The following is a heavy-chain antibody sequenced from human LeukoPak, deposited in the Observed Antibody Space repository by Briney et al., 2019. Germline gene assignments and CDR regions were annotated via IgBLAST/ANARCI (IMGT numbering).Heavy chain of an antibody. CDR2: ISSSSGTI. J-gene: IGHJ4*02. V-gene: IGHV3-48*04. Sequence: GGSLRLSCVASGFTFNTYSMNWFRQAPGKGLEWISYISSSSGTIYYSDSVKGRFTISRDNAKNSLYLQMNNLRAEDTAVYYCARGRGLFDSWGQGTLVIVSS. CDR3: ARGRGLFDS. CDR1: GFTFNTYS.